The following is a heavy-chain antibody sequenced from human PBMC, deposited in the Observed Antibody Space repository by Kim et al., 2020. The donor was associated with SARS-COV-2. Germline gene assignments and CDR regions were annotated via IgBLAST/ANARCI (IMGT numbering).Heavy chain of an antibody. CDR3: ARGQTITA. CDR2: IYSGGND. V-gene: IGHV3-53*01. CDR1: GFSVTKNY. D-gene: IGHD3-10*01. J-gene: IGHJ5*02. Sequence: GGSLRLSCSVSGFSVTKNYMSWIRQAPGKGLDWVSIIYSGGNDYYADSVKGRFTISRDNSKNTLTLQMNSLRPEDSGVYYCARGQTITAWGQGAQVTVSS.